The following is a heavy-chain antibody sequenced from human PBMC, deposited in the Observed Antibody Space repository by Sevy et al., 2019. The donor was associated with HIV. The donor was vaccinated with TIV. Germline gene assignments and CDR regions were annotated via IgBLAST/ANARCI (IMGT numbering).Heavy chain of an antibody. CDR1: GFTFSNYN. Sequence: GGSLRLSCAASGFTFSNYNMNWVRQAPGEGLKWVSSTSSSSADIYYTDSVKGRFTGSRGNSRKSLFLQMNGLSAEDTALYYCARYLLVGSTYVFDIWGRGTMVTVSS. CDR2: TSSSSADI. D-gene: IGHD1-26*01. CDR3: ARYLLVGSTYVFDI. V-gene: IGHV3-21*01. J-gene: IGHJ3*02.